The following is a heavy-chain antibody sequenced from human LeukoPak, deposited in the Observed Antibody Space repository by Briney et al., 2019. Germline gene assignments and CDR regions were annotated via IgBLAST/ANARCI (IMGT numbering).Heavy chain of an antibody. J-gene: IGHJ4*02. V-gene: IGHV3-23*01. D-gene: IGHD3-3*01. CDR2: ISNSGGRT. Sequence: GGSLRLSCAASGFTFSSYAMSWVRQAPGKGLEWVSSISNSGGRTFYTDSVKGRFTISRDNSKITLYLQMNSLRAEDTAVYYCAKDVLLEWLLGNFHYWGQGTLVTVSS. CDR3: AKDVLLEWLLGNFHY. CDR1: GFTFSSYA.